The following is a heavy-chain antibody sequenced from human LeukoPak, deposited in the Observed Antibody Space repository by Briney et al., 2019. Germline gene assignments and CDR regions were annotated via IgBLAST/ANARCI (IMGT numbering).Heavy chain of an antibody. CDR2: ISYRGTT. J-gene: IGHJ5*02. CDR3: ARTTYCGGDCYPRPNYNWFDP. D-gene: IGHD2-21*02. V-gene: IGHV4-39*07. Sequence: PSETLSLTCTVSRGSISSSRYYWGWIRQPPGKGLEWIGRISYRGTTYYNLSLKSRVTMSVDTSKNQFSLKLSSVTAADTAVYYCARTTYCGGDCYPRPNYNWFDPWGQGTLVTVSS. CDR1: RGSISSSRYY.